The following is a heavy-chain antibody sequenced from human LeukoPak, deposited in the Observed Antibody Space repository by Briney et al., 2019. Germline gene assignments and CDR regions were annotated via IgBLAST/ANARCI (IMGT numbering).Heavy chain of an antibody. V-gene: IGHV1-18*01. J-gene: IGHJ5*02. CDR3: ARASPLTGTSNWFDP. CDR1: GYTFTSYG. CDR2: ISAYNGNT. D-gene: IGHD1-7*01. Sequence: GGSLRLSCAASGYTFTSYGISWVRQAPGQGLEWMGWISAYNGNTNYAQKLQGRVTMTTDTSTSTAYMELRSLRSDDTAVYYCARASPLTGTSNWFDPWGQGTLVTVSS.